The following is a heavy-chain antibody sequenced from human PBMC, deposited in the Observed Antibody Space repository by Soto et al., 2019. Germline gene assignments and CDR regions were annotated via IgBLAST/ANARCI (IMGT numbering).Heavy chain of an antibody. CDR2: IVVGSGNT. Sequence: ASVKVSCKASGFTFTSSAVQWVRQARGQRLEWIGWIVVGSGNTNYAQKFQERVTITRDMSTSTAYMELSSLRSEDTAVYYCAAVSVGAESRAFDIWGQGTMVTV. CDR3: AAVSVGAESRAFDI. V-gene: IGHV1-58*01. D-gene: IGHD1-26*01. CDR1: GFTFTSSA. J-gene: IGHJ3*02.